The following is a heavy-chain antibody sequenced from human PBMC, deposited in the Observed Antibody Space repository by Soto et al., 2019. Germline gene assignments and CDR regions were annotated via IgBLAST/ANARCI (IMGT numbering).Heavy chain of an antibody. J-gene: IGHJ4*02. CDR2: FYYTGST. V-gene: IGHV4-61*01. CDR1: GGSVSSGNYY. CDR3: ARSMHYSDGSNYSPFDY. Sequence: SETLSLTCTVSGGSVSSGNYYWSWIRQPPGKGLEWIGYFYYTGSTNYNPSLKSRVTISVDASKNQFSLRLSSLPAADTAVYYCARSMHYSDGSNYSPFDYWAQGTLVTVSS. D-gene: IGHD3-22*01.